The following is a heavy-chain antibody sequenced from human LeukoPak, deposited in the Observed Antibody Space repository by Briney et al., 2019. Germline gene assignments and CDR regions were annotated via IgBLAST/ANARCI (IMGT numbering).Heavy chain of an antibody. J-gene: IGHJ4*02. V-gene: IGHV1-69*04. D-gene: IGHD6-13*01. CDR2: IIPILGIA. CDR3: ARVTTVAAAAANFDY. CDR1: GGTFSSYA. Sequence: GASVKVSCKASGGTFSSYAISWVRQAPGQGLEWMGRIIPILGIANYAQTFQGRVTITADKSTSTAYMELSSLRSEDTAVYYCARVTTVAAAAANFDYWGQGTLVTVSS.